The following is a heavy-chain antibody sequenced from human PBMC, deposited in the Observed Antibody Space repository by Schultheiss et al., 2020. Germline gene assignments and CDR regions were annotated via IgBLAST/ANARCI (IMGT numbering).Heavy chain of an antibody. J-gene: IGHJ4*02. V-gene: IGHV3-30-3*01. D-gene: IGHD3-3*01. CDR1: GFTFSSYA. CDR3: ARTIFGVVGYYFDY. Sequence: GGSLRLSCAASGFTFSSYAMHWVRQAPGKGLEWVAVISYDGSNKYYADSVKGRFTISRDNSKNTLYLQMNSPRAEDTAVYYCARTIFGVVGYYFDYWGQGTLVTVSS. CDR2: ISYDGSNK.